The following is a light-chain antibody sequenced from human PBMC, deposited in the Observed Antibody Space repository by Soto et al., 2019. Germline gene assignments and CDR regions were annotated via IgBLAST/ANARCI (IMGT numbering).Light chain of an antibody. CDR1: SSDVRGYNH. CDR3: SSYASSSSYV. Sequence: QSALTQPASVSGSPGQSITISCTGTSSDVRGYNHVSWYQIHPCKAPKLIIYEVTSRPSGVSYRFSGSKSGNSASLTISGLQAEDEADYYCSSYASSSSYVFGGGTKVTVL. J-gene: IGLJ1*01. CDR2: EVT. V-gene: IGLV2-14*01.